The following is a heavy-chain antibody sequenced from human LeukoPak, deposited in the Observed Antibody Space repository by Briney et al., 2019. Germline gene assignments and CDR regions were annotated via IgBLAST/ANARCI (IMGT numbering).Heavy chain of an antibody. Sequence: PSETLSLTCAVYGGSFSGYYWSWIRQPPGKGLEWIGEINHSGSTNYNPSLKSRVTISVDTSKNQFSLKLSSVTGADTAVYYCARGARIVVPLFDHWGQGTLVTVSS. J-gene: IGHJ4*02. D-gene: IGHD3-22*01. V-gene: IGHV4-34*01. CDR2: INHSGST. CDR3: ARGARIVVPLFDH. CDR1: GGSFSGYY.